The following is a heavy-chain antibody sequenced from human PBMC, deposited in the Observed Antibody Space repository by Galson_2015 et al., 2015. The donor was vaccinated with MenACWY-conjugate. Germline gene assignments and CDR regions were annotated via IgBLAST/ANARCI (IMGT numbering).Heavy chain of an antibody. CDR3: AKEQVFDRRGYYWFDP. D-gene: IGHD3-22*01. CDR2: ISGSGGST. Sequence: SLRLSCAASGFTFSRVAMTWVRQAPGKGLEWVSSISGSGGSTYYADSVKGRFTISRDNSKNTLYLQMNSLRADDTAAYYCAKEQVFDRRGYYWFDPWGQGTPVTVSS. CDR1: GFTFSRVA. J-gene: IGHJ5*02. V-gene: IGHV3-23*01.